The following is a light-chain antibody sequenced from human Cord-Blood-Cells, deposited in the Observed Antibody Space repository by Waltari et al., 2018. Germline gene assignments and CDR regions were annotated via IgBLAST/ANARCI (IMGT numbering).Light chain of an antibody. J-gene: IGLJ3*02. CDR2: RNN. CDR1: SSNIGSNY. V-gene: IGLV1-47*01. Sequence: QSVLTQPPSASGTTGQRVTISCSGSSSNIGSNYVYWYQQPPGTAPKLLIYRNNPRPSGVPDRFSGSKSGTSASLAISGLRSEDEADYYCAAWDDSLSGPVFGGGTKLTVL. CDR3: AAWDDSLSGPV.